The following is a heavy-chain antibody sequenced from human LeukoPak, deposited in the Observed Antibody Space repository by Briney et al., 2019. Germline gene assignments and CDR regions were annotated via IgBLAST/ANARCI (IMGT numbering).Heavy chain of an antibody. J-gene: IGHJ4*02. CDR2: IYYSGST. D-gene: IGHD3-22*01. CDR3: AGNYYDSRNLFDY. CDR1: GGSISSYY. Sequence: SETLSLTCTVSGGSISSYYWSWIRQPPGKGLEWIGYIYYSGSTNYNPSLKSRVTISVDTSKNQFSLKLSSVTAADTAVYYCAGNYYDSRNLFDYWGQGTLVTVSS. V-gene: IGHV4-59*01.